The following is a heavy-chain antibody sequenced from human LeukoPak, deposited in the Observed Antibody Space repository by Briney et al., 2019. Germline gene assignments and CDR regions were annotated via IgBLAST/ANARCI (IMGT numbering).Heavy chain of an antibody. CDR1: GYTFTGYY. J-gene: IGHJ4*02. D-gene: IGHD2-2*01. V-gene: IGHV1-2*02. Sequence: ASVKVSCKASGYTFTGYYMHWVRQAPGQRLEWRGGINPNSGGTNHAQKFQGRVTMTCATSISTAYMKLSRLRSDDTAVYYCASPRYCSSTSCNDYWGQGTLVTVSS. CDR2: INPNSGGT. CDR3: ASPRYCSSTSCNDY.